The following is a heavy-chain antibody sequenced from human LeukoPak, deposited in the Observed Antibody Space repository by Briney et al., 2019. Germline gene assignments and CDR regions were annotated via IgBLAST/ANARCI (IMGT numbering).Heavy chain of an antibody. V-gene: IGHV4-39*07. D-gene: IGHD1-26*01. CDR3: ARLSVIVGAALEYYYYYMDV. J-gene: IGHJ6*03. CDR1: GGSISSSSYY. CDR2: IYYSGST. Sequence: SETLSLTCTVSGGSISSSSYYWGWIRQPPGKGLEWIGSIYYSGSTYYNPSLKSRVTISADKSKNQVSLKLTSVTAADTTVYYCARLSVIVGAALEYYYYYMDVWGQGTTVTVSS.